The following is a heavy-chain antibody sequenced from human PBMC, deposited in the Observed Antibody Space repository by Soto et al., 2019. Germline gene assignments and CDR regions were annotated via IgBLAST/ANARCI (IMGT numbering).Heavy chain of an antibody. Sequence: SETLSLTCTVSGGSISSYYWSWIRQPPGKGLEWIGYIYYSGSTNYNPSLKSRVTISVDTSKNQFSLKLSSVTAADTAVYYCASHNWNYEGIYYYYYMDVWGKGTTVTVSS. D-gene: IGHD1-7*01. V-gene: IGHV4-59*08. J-gene: IGHJ6*03. CDR3: ASHNWNYEGIYYYYYMDV. CDR1: GGSISSYY. CDR2: IYYSGST.